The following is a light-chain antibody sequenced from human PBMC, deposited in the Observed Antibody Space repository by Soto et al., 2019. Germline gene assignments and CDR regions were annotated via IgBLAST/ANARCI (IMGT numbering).Light chain of an antibody. Sequence: DIVMTQSPDSLAVSLGERATINCKSSQTVLDSSNNKDDLTWYQQKQVQPPKLLIYCASTREFGVPDRLSGSGSGTDLTLTIRSLQAEDLALSYCQQYYSTPRTFGHGTAVQIK. J-gene: IGKJ1*01. CDR1: QTVLDSSNNKDD. CDR3: QQYYSTPRT. CDR2: CAS. V-gene: IGKV4-1*01.